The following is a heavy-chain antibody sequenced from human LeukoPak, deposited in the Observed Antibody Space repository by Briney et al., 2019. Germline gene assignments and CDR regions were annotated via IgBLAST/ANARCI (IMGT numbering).Heavy chain of an antibody. V-gene: IGHV4-39*01. CDR2: IYYSGST. CDR1: GGSISSSSYY. Sequence: SETLSLTCTVSGGSISSSSYYWGWIRQPPGKGLEWIGSIYYSGSTYYNASLKSRVTISVDTSKNHFSLNLSSVTAADTALYYCARHRVGCRDIDYWGQGTLVTVSS. J-gene: IGHJ4*02. D-gene: IGHD1-26*01. CDR3: ARHRVGCRDIDY.